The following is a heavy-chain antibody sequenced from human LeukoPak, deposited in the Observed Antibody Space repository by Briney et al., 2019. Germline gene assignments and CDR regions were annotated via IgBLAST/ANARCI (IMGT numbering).Heavy chain of an antibody. D-gene: IGHD2-15*01. CDR1: GFTVSGDI. J-gene: IGHJ4*02. Sequence: GRSLRLSFAAAGFTVSGDIMSWGRQTPGKVLDWVACITGRSYAIYSAPSVRGRFTVSRDNVNTSLSLHLNRLRDGDTAVYYCARETAYSPDFWGQGTLVTVSS. CDR2: ITGRSYAI. CDR3: ARETAYSPDF. V-gene: IGHV3-48*02.